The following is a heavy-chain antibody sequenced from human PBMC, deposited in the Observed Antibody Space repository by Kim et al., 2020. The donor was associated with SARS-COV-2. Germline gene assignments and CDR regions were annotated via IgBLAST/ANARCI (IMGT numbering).Heavy chain of an antibody. Sequence: GGSLRLSCAASGFTFSSYGMHWVRQAPGKGLEWVAVISYDGSNKYYADSVKGRFTISRDNSKNTLYLQMNSLRAEDTAVYYCARESFPHRHKTYYYDSSGYSKSSFDYWGQGTLVTVSS. CDR1: GFTFSSYG. CDR3: ARESFPHRHKTYYYDSSGYSKSSFDY. CDR2: ISYDGSNK. V-gene: IGHV3-33*05. J-gene: IGHJ4*02. D-gene: IGHD3-22*01.